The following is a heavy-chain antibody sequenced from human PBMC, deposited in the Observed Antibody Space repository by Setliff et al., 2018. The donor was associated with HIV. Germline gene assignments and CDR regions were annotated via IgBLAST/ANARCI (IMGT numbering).Heavy chain of an antibody. Sequence: SETLSLTCTVSGGSISSHYWSWIRQPPGKGLEWIGSIYYSGSTNYNPSLKSRVTISVETSRRQFSLSLTSMTAADTAMYYCAGPHHYFDFWGQGTQVTVSS. V-gene: IGHV4-59*11. CDR3: AGPHHYFDF. CDR2: IYYSGST. CDR1: GGSISSHY. J-gene: IGHJ4*02.